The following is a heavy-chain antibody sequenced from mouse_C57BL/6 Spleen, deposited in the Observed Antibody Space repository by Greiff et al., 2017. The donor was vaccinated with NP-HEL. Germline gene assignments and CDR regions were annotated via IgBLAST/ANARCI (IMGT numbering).Heavy chain of an antibody. CDR1: GYTFTSYG. CDR2: IYPRSGNT. CDR3: AREWGNLYFDY. D-gene: IGHD2-1*01. J-gene: IGHJ2*01. Sequence: QVQLQQSGAELARPGASVKLSCKASGYTFTSYGISWVKQRTGQGLEWIGEIYPRSGNTYYNEKFKGKATLTADKSSSTAYMELRSLTSEDSAVYFCAREWGNLYFDYWGQGTTLTVSS. V-gene: IGHV1-81*01.